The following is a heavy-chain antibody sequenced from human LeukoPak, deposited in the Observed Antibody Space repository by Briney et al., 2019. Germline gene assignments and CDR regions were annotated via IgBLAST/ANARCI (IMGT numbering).Heavy chain of an antibody. D-gene: IGHD4-23*01. V-gene: IGHV3-33*01. J-gene: IGHJ5*02. CDR2: IWYGGSNK. Sequence: GGSLRLSCAASGFTFSSYSMHWVRQAPGKGLEWVAVIWYGGSNKYYADSVKGRFTISRDNSKNTLYLQMNSLRAEDTAVYYCARDGVYGGNPSHWFDPWGQGTLVTVSS. CDR1: GFTFSSYS. CDR3: ARDGVYGGNPSHWFDP.